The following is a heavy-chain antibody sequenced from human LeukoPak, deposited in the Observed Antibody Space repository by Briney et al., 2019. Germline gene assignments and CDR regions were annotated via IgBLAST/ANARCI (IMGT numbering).Heavy chain of an antibody. V-gene: IGHV3-33*06. CDR1: GFTFSSYG. J-gene: IGHJ3*02. Sequence: GGSLRLSCAASGFTFSSYGMHWVRQAPGQGLEWVAVIWYDGSNKYYADSVKGRFTISRDNSKNTLYLQMNSLRADDTAVYYCAKVGWELRDAFDIWGQGTMVTVSS. D-gene: IGHD1-26*01. CDR2: IWYDGSNK. CDR3: AKVGWELRDAFDI.